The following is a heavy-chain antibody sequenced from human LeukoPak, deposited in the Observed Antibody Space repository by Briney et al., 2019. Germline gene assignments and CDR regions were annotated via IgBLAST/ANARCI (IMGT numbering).Heavy chain of an antibody. CDR3: ARVGLLGVFDY. Sequence: GGSLRLSCAASGFTFSSYSMNWVRQAPGKGLEWVANIKQDGSEKYYVDSVKGRFTISRDNAKNSLYLQMNSLRAEDTAVYYCARVGLLGVFDYWGQGTLVTVSS. D-gene: IGHD3-16*01. V-gene: IGHV3-7*01. CDR1: GFTFSSYS. CDR2: IKQDGSEK. J-gene: IGHJ4*02.